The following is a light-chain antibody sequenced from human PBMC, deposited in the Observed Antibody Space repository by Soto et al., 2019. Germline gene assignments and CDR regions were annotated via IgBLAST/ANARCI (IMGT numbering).Light chain of an antibody. V-gene: IGLV2-8*01. CDR2: EVS. CDR3: SSYAGSNYV. J-gene: IGLJ1*01. CDR1: SSDVDDYDF. Sequence: QSALTQPPSASGSPGQSVTISCTGASSDVDDYDFVSWYQQHPGKAPKLMIFEVSKRPSGVPDRFSGSKSGNTASLTVSGLQAEDEADYYCSSYAGSNYVFGTGTKVTV.